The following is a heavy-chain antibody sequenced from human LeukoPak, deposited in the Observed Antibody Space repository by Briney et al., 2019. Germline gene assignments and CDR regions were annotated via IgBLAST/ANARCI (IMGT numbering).Heavy chain of an antibody. V-gene: IGHV4-31*03. D-gene: IGHD3-22*01. CDR1: GGSISSGGYD. CDR3: ARGGYYVSSGYSVY. Sequence: SETLSLTCTVSGGSISSGGYDWSWIRQHPGKGLEWIGYIYYSGSTYYNPSLKSRVTISVDTSKNQFSLKLSSVTAADTAVYYCARGGYYVSSGYSVYWGQGTLVTVSS. CDR2: IYYSGST. J-gene: IGHJ4*02.